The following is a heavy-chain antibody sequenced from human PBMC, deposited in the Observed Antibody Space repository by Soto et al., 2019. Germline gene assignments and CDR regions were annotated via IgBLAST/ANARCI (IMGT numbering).Heavy chain of an antibody. V-gene: IGHV1-2*02. D-gene: IGHD2-15*01. CDR1: GYTFTGYY. CDR3: ARVNVVVVASTREYYFDY. CDR2: INPNSGGT. Sequence: QVQLVQSGAEVKKPGASVKVSYKASGYTFTGYYMHWVRQAPGQGLEWMGWINPNSGGTNYAQKFQGRVTMTRDTSISTAYMELSRLRSDDTAVYYCARVNVVVVASTREYYFDYWGQGTLVTVSS. J-gene: IGHJ4*02.